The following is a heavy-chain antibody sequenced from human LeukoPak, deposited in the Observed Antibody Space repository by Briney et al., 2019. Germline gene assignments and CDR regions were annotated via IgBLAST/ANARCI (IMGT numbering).Heavy chain of an antibody. CDR1: GLTFSSYS. V-gene: IGHV3-21*01. CDR3: ATQRDGYNSPFDY. Sequence: GGSLRLSCAASGLTFSSYSMHWVRQAPGKGLEWVSSISSSSSYIYYADSVKGRFTISRDNAKNSLHLQMNSLRAEDTAVYYCATQRDGYNSPFDYWGQGTLVTVSS. D-gene: IGHD5-24*01. CDR2: ISSSSSYI. J-gene: IGHJ4*02.